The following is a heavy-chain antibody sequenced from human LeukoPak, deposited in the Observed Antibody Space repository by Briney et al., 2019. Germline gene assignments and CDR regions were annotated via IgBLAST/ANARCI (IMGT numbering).Heavy chain of an antibody. CDR2: INPSGGST. V-gene: IGHV1-46*01. CDR3: ARGAVVGIIGDYFDY. D-gene: IGHD3-3*01. CDR1: GYTFTSYY. Sequence: ASVKVSRKASGYTFTSYYMHWVRQAPGQGLEWMGIINPSGGSTSYAQKFQGRVTMTRDMSTSTVYMELSSLRSEDTAVYYCARGAVVGIIGDYFDYWGQGTLVTVSS. J-gene: IGHJ4*02.